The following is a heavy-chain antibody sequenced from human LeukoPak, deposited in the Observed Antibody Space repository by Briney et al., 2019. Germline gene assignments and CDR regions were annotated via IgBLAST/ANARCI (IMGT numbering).Heavy chain of an antibody. CDR1: GGSISSYY. CDR3: ASGYFGDAFDV. Sequence: ASETLSLTCTVSGGSISSYYWSWIRQPPGKGLGWIGYIYYTGTTNYNPSLKSRVTISVDISKNHFSLKLSSVTAADTAVYYCASGYFGDAFDVWGQGTMVTVSS. J-gene: IGHJ3*01. D-gene: IGHD3-9*01. CDR2: IYYTGTT. V-gene: IGHV4-59*08.